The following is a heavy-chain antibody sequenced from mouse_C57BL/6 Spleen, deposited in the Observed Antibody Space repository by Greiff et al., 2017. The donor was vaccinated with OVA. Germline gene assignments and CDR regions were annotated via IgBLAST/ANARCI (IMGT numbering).Heavy chain of an antibody. Sequence: VQLQQPGAELVKPGASVKLSCKASGYTFTSYWMQWVKQRPGQGLEWIGEIDPSDSYTNYNQKFKGKATLTVDTSSSTAYMQLSSLTSEDSAVYYCATRRVWYFDVWGTGTTVTVSS. J-gene: IGHJ1*03. CDR2: IDPSDSYT. CDR3: ATRRVWYFDV. V-gene: IGHV1-50*01. CDR1: GYTFTSYW.